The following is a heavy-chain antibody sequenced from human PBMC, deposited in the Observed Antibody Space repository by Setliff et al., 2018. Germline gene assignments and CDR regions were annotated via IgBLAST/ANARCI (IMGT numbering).Heavy chain of an antibody. Sequence: SGGSLRLSCVASGFTFSSYAITWVRQAPGKGLEWVSMISGSAQTTYYADSVKGRFTISRDNAKNSLYLQMNSLRAEDTAVYYCARVAFANWYFDLWGRGTLVTVSS. V-gene: IGHV3-23*01. CDR1: GFTFSSYA. CDR3: ARVAFANWYFDL. CDR2: ISGSAQTT. J-gene: IGHJ2*01.